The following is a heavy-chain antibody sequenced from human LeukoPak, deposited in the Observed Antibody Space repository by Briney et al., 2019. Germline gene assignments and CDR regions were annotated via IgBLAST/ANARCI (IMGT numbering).Heavy chain of an antibody. CDR1: GGSISSYY. D-gene: IGHD5-12*01. CDR3: ARGRYSGYERRAFDI. V-gene: IGHV4-59*01. Sequence: SETLSLTCTVSGGSISSYYWSWIRQPPGKGLEWIGYIYYSGSTNYNPSLKSRVTISVDTSKNQFSLKLSSVTAADTAVYYCARGRYSGYERRAFDIWGQGTMVTVSS. CDR2: IYYSGST. J-gene: IGHJ3*02.